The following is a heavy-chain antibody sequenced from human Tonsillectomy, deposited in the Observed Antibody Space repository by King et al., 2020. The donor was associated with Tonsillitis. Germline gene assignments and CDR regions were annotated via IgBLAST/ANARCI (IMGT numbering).Heavy chain of an antibody. CDR2: ISYDGSNK. CDR1: GFIFSSYG. CDR3: AKVSGGYPPSFDY. V-gene: IGHV3-30*18. D-gene: IGHD3-22*01. J-gene: IGHJ4*02. Sequence: VQLVESGGGVVQPGKSLRLSCAASGFIFSSYGMHWVRQAPGKGLEWEAVISYDGSNKYYADSVKGRFTISRDNSKNTLYLQMNSLRAEDTAVYYCAKVSGGYPPSFDYWGQGTLVTVSS.